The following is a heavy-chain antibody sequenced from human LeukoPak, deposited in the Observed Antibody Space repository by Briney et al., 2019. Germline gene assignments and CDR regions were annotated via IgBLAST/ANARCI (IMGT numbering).Heavy chain of an antibody. CDR2: IKSKTDGGTT. D-gene: IGHD1-26*01. CDR3: TTDHWWELTQFDY. V-gene: IGHV3-15*01. Sequence: GGSLRLSCAASGFTFSNAWMSWVRQAPGKGLEWVGRIKSKTDGGTTDYAAPVKGRFTISRDDSKNTLYLQMNSLKPEDTAVYYCTTDHWWELTQFDYWGQGTLVTVSS. J-gene: IGHJ4*02. CDR1: GFTFSNAW.